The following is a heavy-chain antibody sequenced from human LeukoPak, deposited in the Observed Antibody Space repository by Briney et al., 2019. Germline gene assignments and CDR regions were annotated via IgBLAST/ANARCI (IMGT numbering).Heavy chain of an antibody. CDR3: ASLSGYGMDV. CDR2: INHSGST. CDR1: GGSFSGYY. J-gene: IGHJ6*02. V-gene: IGHV4-34*01. Sequence: SETLSLTCAVYGGSFSGYYWSWIRQPPGKGLEWIGEINHSGSTNYNPSLKSRVTISVDTSKNQFSLKLSFVTAADTAVYYCASLSGYGMDVWGQGTTVTVSS. D-gene: IGHD2-15*01.